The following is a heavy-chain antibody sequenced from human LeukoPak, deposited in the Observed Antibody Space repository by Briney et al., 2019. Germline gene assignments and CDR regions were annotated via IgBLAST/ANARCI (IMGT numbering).Heavy chain of an antibody. CDR1: GGSFSGYY. CDR3: ARGTELGNWFDP. V-gene: IGHV4-34*01. Sequence: SETLSLTCAVYGGSFSGYYWSWIRQPPGKGLEWIGEINHSGSTNYNPSLKSRATISVDTSKNQFSLKLSSMTAADTAVYYCARGTELGNWFDPWGQGTLVTVSS. D-gene: IGHD7-27*01. J-gene: IGHJ5*02. CDR2: INHSGST.